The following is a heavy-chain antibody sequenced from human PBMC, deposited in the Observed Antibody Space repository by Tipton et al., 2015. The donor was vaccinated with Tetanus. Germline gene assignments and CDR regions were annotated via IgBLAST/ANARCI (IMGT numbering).Heavy chain of an antibody. D-gene: IGHD2/OR15-2a*01. V-gene: IGHV1-69*01. CDR3: ARDQTKDGAFLFGF. Sequence: QSGAEVKKPGSSVKVSCKASGGNFYSFAIIWVRQVPGQGPEWMGGFIPVFGSPSYAPKFQGKVSITADASTTTVYLDLDSLTSEDTAVYFCARDQTKDGAFLFGFWGQGSRLTVSS. CDR2: FIPVFGSP. J-gene: IGHJ4*02. CDR1: GGNFYSFA.